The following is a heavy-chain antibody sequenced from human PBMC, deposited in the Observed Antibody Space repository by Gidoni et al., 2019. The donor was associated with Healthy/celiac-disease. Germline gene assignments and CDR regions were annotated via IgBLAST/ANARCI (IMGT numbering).Heavy chain of an antibody. Sequence: QVQLQESGPGLVKPSQTLSLTCPVSGGSISRGSYYWSWIRQPAGKGLAWIGRIYTSGSTNYNPSLKSRVTISVDTSKNQFSLKLSSVTAADTAVYYCARHEGAGLDYWGQGTLVTVSS. D-gene: IGHD6-19*01. CDR1: GGSISRGSYY. J-gene: IGHJ4*02. CDR2: IYTSGST. V-gene: IGHV4-61*02. CDR3: ARHEGAGLDY.